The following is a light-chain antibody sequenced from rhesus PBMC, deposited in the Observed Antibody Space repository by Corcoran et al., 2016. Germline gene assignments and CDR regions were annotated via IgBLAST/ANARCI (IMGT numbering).Light chain of an antibody. CDR2: KAT. V-gene: IGKV1-21*01. CDR1: QGISSW. Sequence: DIQMTQSPSSLSASVGDRVTITCRASQGISSWLAWYQQKPGKAPKLLINKATSLQSGVPSRFSGRGSWTDLTLTISSLQPEEFATYYFQQYNSAPLTFGGGTKVEIK. J-gene: IGKJ4*01. CDR3: QQYNSAPLT.